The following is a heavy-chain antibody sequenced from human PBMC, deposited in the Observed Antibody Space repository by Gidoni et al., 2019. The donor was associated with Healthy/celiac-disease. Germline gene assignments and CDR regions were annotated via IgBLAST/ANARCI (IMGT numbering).Heavy chain of an antibody. CDR2: IYSGGST. Sequence: EVQLVESGGGLVQPGGSRRLSCAASGFTVSSNYMSWVRQAPGKGLGWVSVIYSGGSTYYADSVKGRFTISRDNSKNTLYLQMNSLRAEDTAVYYCAREQQLVGAFDIWGQGTMVTVSS. D-gene: IGHD6-6*01. V-gene: IGHV3-66*01. J-gene: IGHJ3*02. CDR3: AREQQLVGAFDI. CDR1: GFTVSSNY.